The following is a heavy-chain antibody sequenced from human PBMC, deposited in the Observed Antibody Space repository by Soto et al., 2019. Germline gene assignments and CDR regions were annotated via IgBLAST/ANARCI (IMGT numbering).Heavy chain of an antibody. J-gene: IGHJ3*02. CDR1: GFTFSIYA. CDR3: AKAIVGATLHALDI. CDR2: ISDSGGSA. V-gene: IGHV3-23*01. D-gene: IGHD1-26*01. Sequence: PGGSLRLSCAASGFTFSIYAMSWVRQVPGKGLEWVSTISDSGGSAYYADSVRGRFTISRDNAKNTLFLQMNSLKAEDTAVYYCAKAIVGATLHALDIWGRGTMVTVSS.